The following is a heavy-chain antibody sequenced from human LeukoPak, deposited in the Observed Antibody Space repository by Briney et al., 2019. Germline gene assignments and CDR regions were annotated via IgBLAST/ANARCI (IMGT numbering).Heavy chain of an antibody. CDR2: IYSGGST. CDR3: ARAMEYYDFWSGYWDYYYGMDV. J-gene: IGHJ6*02. CDR1: GFTVSSNY. Sequence: GGSLRLSCAASGFTVSSNYMSWVRQAPGQGLEWVSVIYSGGSTYYADSVKGRFTISRHNSKNTLYLQMNSLRAEDTAAYYCARAMEYYDFWSGYWDYYYGMDVWGQGTTVTVSS. V-gene: IGHV3-53*04. D-gene: IGHD3-3*01.